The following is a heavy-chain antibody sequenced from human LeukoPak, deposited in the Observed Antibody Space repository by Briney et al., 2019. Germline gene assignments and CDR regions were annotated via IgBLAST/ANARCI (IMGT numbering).Heavy chain of an antibody. V-gene: IGHV3-21*01. Sequence: GGSLRLSCAASGFAFSSYSMNWVRQAPGKGLEWVSSISSSSSYIYYADSVKGRFTISRDNAKNSLYLQMNSLRAEDTAVYYCARYFEAGYYGSGSYSPIQPYYYYYGMDVWGKGTTVTVSS. CDR1: GFAFSSYS. J-gene: IGHJ6*04. CDR3: ARYFEAGYYGSGSYSPIQPYYYYYGMDV. CDR2: ISSSSSYI. D-gene: IGHD3-10*01.